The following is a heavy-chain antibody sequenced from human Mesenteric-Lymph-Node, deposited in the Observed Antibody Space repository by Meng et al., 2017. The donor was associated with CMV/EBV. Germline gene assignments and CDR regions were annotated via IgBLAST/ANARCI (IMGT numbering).Heavy chain of an antibody. CDR3: ARDLGSGSYYIAGWGMDV. D-gene: IGHD3-10*02. CDR2: ISAYNGNT. CDR1: GGTFNIYA. Sequence: ASVKVSCKASGGTFNIYAISWVREAPGQGLEWMGWISAYNGNTNYAQKLQGRVTMTTDTSTSTAYMELRSLRSDDTAVYYCARDLGSGSYYIAGWGMDVWGQGTTVTVSS. J-gene: IGHJ6*02. V-gene: IGHV1-18*01.